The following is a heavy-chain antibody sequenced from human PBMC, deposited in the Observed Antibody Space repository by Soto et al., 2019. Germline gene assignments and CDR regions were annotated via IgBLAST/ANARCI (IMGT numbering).Heavy chain of an antibody. CDR3: ARDEAYCGGDCYSYYYYGMDV. CDR1: GDTFSSYA. V-gene: IGHV1-69*13. J-gene: IGHJ6*02. Sequence: SVKVSCKASGDTFSSYAISWVRQAPGQGLEWMGGFIPIFGTANYAQKFQGRVTITADESTSTAYMELSSLRSEDTAVYYCARDEAYCGGDCYSYYYYGMDVWGQGTTVTVSS. CDR2: FIPIFGTA. D-gene: IGHD2-21*02.